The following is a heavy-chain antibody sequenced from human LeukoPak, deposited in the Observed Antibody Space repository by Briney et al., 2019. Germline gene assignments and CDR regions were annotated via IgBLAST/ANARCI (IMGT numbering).Heavy chain of an antibody. CDR1: GFTVSSNY. V-gene: IGHV1-18*04. J-gene: IGHJ4*02. Sequence: PGGSLRLSCAASGFTVSSNYMSWVRQAPGKGLEWMGWISAYNGNTNYAQKLQGRVTMTTDTSTSTAYMELRSLRSDDTAVYYCARERAEPLFDYWGQGTLVTVSS. CDR2: ISAYNGNT. D-gene: IGHD1-14*01. CDR3: ARERAEPLFDY.